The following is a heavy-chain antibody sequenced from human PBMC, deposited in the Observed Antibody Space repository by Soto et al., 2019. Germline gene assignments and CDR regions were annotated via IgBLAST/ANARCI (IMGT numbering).Heavy chain of an antibody. Sequence: GGSLRLSCAASGFTFSSYAMSWVRQAPGKGLEWVSAISGSGGSTYYADSVKGRFTISRDNSKNTLYLQMNSLRAEDTAVYYCAKDSGITGTPPHAMPYWFDPWGQGTLVTVSS. J-gene: IGHJ5*02. CDR2: ISGSGGST. CDR3: AKDSGITGTPPHAMPYWFDP. CDR1: GFTFSSYA. V-gene: IGHV3-23*01. D-gene: IGHD1-7*01.